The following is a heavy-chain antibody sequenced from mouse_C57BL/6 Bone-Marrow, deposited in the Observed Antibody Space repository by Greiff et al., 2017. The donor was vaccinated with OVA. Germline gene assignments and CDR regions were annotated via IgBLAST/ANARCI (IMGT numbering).Heavy chain of an antibody. Sequence: DVKLQESGGGLVQPGGSLSLSCAASGFTFTDYYMSWVRQPPGKALEWLGFIRNKANGYTTEYSASVKGRFTISRDNSQSILYLQMNALRAEDSATYYCARFYYAMDYWGQGTSVTVSS. CDR1: GFTFTDYY. J-gene: IGHJ4*01. CDR2: IRNKANGYTT. CDR3: ARFYYAMDY. V-gene: IGHV7-3*01.